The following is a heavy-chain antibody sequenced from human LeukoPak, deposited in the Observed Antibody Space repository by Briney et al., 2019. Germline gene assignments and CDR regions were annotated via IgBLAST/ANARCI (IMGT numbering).Heavy chain of an antibody. CDR3: AKDGRPRITMIYDY. V-gene: IGHV3-23*01. Sequence: GGSLRLSCAASGFTFSSYAMSWVRQAPGKGLEWVSAISGSGGSTYYADSVKGRFTISRDNSKNTLYLQMNSLRAEDTAVYYCAKDGRPRITMIYDYWGQGTLVTASS. CDR2: ISGSGGST. J-gene: IGHJ4*02. D-gene: IGHD3-22*01. CDR1: GFTFSSYA.